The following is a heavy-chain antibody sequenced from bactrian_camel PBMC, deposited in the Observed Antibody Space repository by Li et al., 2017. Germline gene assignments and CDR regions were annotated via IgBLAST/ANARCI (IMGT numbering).Heavy chain of an antibody. Sequence: QVQLVESGGGLVPPGGSLTLSCAASGFTFSTYWMYWVRQAPGKGLEWVSTITLGRAGGTAYCADSVKGRFTVSRDNAKNTVYLQTNTLKPEDTAVYYCVSQGKDSQGYYYLFGYWGQGTQVTVS. CDR3: VSQGKDSQGYYYLFGY. CDR1: GFTFSTYW. CDR2: ITLGRAGGTA. J-gene: IGHJ6*01. D-gene: IGHD2*01. V-gene: IGHV3S25*01.